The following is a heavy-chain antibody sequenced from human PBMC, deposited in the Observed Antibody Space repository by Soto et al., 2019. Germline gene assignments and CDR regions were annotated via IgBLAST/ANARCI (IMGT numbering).Heavy chain of an antibody. CDR1: GFTFSNAW. J-gene: IGHJ4*02. CDR3: ARESSRSSWLFDY. Sequence: PGGSLRLSCAASGFTFSNAWINWVRQAPGKGLEWVARINSDGSTTTYADSVKGRFTISRDNAKNTLYLQMNNLRAEDTAVYYCARESSRSSWLFDYWGQGTLVTVSS. D-gene: IGHD6-13*01. V-gene: IGHV3-74*01. CDR2: INSDGSTT.